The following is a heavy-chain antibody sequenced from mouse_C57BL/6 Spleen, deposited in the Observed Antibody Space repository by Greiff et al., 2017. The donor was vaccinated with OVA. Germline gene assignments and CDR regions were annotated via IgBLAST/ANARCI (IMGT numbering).Heavy chain of an antibody. V-gene: IGHV1-22*01. J-gene: IGHJ2*01. Sequence: EVQLQQSGPELVKPGASVKMSCQASGYTFTDSNMHWVKQSHGKSLEWIGYINPNNGGTSYNQKFKGKATLTVNKSSSTAYMELRSLTSEDSAVYYCAWGNYEGYYFDYWGQGTTLTVSS. CDR1: GYTFTDSN. D-gene: IGHD2-1*01. CDR2: INPNNGGT. CDR3: AWGNYEGYYFDY.